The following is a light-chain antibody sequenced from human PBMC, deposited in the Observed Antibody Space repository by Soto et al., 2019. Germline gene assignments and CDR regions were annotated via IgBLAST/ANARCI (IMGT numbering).Light chain of an antibody. CDR2: VNSEGSH. CDR1: SGHSTYA. CDR3: QTWGTVLGV. J-gene: IGLJ3*02. V-gene: IGLV4-69*02. Sequence: QPVLTQSPSASASLGASVKLTCTLSSGHSTYAIAWHQQQPEKGPRYLMKVNSEGSHHRGDGIPDRFSVSRSGDHRYLTISSLQSGDEADYYCQTWGTVLGVCGGGTKLIVL.